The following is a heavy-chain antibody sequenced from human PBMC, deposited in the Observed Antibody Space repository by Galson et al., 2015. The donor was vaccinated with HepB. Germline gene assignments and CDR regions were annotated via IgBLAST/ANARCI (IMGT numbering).Heavy chain of an antibody. J-gene: IGHJ4*02. CDR1: GNTLTNLS. Sequence: SVKVSCKVSGNTLTNLSIHWVRQAPRKGLEWVGGFDPEDGETLYAQMFQGRVAMTEDASTNTAYMELSSLRSEDTAIYYCARYYYGSGNLVIYSFDYWGQGTLVTVSS. D-gene: IGHD3-10*01. CDR2: FDPEDGET. CDR3: ARYYYGSGNLVIYSFDY. V-gene: IGHV1-24*01.